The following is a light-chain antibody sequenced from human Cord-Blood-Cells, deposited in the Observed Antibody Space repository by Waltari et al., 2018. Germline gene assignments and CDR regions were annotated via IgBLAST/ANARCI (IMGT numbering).Light chain of an antibody. CDR3: NSRDSSGNHLV. CDR2: GKN. V-gene: IGLV3-19*01. CDR1: SLRSNY. Sequence: SSDPTQDPAVSVALGQTVRLTSQGDSLRSNYASQYQNNPGQAPVLVIYGKNNRPSGIPDRFSGSSSGNTASLTITGAQAEDEADYYCNSRDSSGNHLVFGGGTKLTVL. J-gene: IGLJ3*02.